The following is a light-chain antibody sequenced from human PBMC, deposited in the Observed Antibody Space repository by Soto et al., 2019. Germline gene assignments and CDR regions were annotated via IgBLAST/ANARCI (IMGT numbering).Light chain of an antibody. CDR3: QSSDSSLSGYV. V-gene: IGLV1-40*01. J-gene: IGLJ1*01. Sequence: QSVLTQPPSVSGAPGQRVTISCTGSSSNIGAGYDVHWYQQLPGTAPKLLIYGNSNRPSGVPDRFSGSKSGTSASLAITGLQAEDEADYYCQSSDSSLSGYVFGTGTKLTAL. CDR2: GNS. CDR1: SSNIGAGYD.